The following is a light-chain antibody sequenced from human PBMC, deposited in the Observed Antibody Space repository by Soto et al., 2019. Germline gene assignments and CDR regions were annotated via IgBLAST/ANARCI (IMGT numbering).Light chain of an antibody. CDR1: QSVSGN. Sequence: EIVLTQSPASLSLSPGERATLSCRASQSVSGNLAWYQQKPGQAPRLLIYDASNRATGIPARFSGSGSGTEFTLTISSLQSEDFAVYYCHQYGTSPKTFGQGTKVDI. CDR2: DAS. CDR3: HQYGTSPKT. V-gene: IGKV3D-15*02. J-gene: IGKJ1*01.